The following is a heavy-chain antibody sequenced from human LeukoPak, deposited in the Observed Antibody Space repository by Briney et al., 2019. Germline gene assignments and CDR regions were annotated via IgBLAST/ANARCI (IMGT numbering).Heavy chain of an antibody. D-gene: IGHD3-10*01. V-gene: IGHV3-30*02. CDR3: AKDMQTLLWFGELLSYPDY. CDR1: GFTFNSYG. J-gene: IGHJ4*02. Sequence: GGSLRLSCAASGFTFNSYGMHWVRQAPGKGLEWVAFIRYDGSNKYYADSVKGRFTISRDNSKNTLYLQMNSLRAEDTAVYYCAKDMQTLLWFGELLSYPDYWGQGTLVTVSS. CDR2: IRYDGSNK.